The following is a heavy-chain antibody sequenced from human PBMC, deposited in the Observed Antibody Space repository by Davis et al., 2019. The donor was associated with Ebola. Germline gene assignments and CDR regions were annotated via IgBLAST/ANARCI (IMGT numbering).Heavy chain of an antibody. CDR2: INAGNGNT. CDR3: ASWGSSGYYWFDP. D-gene: IGHD3-22*01. Sequence: ASVKVSCKASGYTFTGYYMHWVRQAPGQGLEWMGWINAGNGNTKYSQKFQGRVTITRDTSASTAYMELSSLRSEDTAVYYCASWGSSGYYWFDPWGQGTLVTVSS. V-gene: IGHV1-3*01. J-gene: IGHJ5*02. CDR1: GYTFTGYY.